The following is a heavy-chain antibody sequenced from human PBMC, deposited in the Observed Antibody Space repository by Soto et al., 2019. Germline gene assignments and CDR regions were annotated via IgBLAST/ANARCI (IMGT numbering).Heavy chain of an antibody. V-gene: IGHV3-23*01. D-gene: IGHD3-9*01. J-gene: IGHJ6*02. Sequence: LSLTCTVSGGSISSGGYYWSWVRQAPGKGLEWVSAISGSGGSTYYADSVKGRFTISRDNSKNTLYLQMNSLRAEDTAVYYCAKAHDILTGYSTYYYYYGMDVWGQGTTVTVSS. CDR2: ISGSGGST. CDR1: GGSISSGGYY. CDR3: AKAHDILTGYSTYYYYYGMDV.